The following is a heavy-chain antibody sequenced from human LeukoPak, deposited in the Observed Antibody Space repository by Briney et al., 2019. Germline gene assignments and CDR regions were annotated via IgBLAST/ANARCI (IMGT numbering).Heavy chain of an antibody. CDR2: IYHSGST. CDR3: ARQLYYDILTGYYNANAFDI. J-gene: IGHJ3*02. D-gene: IGHD3-9*01. CDR1: GGSISSSSHY. Sequence: PSETLSLTCTVSGGSISSSSHYWGWIRQPPGKGLEWIGSIYHSGSTYYNPSLKSRVTISVDTSKNQFSLKLSSVTAADTAVYYCARQLYYDILTGYYNANAFDIWGQGTMVTVSS. V-gene: IGHV4-39*01.